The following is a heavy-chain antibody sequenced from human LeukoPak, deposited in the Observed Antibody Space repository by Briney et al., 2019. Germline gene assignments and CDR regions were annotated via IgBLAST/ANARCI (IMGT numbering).Heavy chain of an antibody. Sequence: GRSLRLSCAASGFTFSSYGMHWVRQAPGKGLEWVAVISYDGSNKYYADSVKGRFTISRDNSKNTLYLQMNSLRAEDTAVYYCAKAWDYYVSSGYPATYAFDIWGQGTMVTVSS. CDR2: ISYDGSNK. J-gene: IGHJ3*02. D-gene: IGHD3-22*01. V-gene: IGHV3-30*18. CDR1: GFTFSSYG. CDR3: AKAWDYYVSSGYPATYAFDI.